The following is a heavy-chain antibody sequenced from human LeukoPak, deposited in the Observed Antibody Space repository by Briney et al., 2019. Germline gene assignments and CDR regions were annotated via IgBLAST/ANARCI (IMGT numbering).Heavy chain of an antibody. D-gene: IGHD1-26*01. CDR1: GYTFTGYA. CDR3: ARGYSGCFRY. J-gene: IGHJ4*02. Sequence: GASVKVSCKASGYTFTGYALHWVRQAPGQGLEWMGWINTGSGNTKYSQRFQDRVTITMDTSASTVYMEMNDLGSEDTAVYYCARGYSGCFRYWGQGALVTVSS. CDR2: INTGSGNT. V-gene: IGHV1-3*04.